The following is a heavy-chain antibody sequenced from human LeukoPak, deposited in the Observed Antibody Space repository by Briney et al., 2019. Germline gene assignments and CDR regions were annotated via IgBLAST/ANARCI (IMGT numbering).Heavy chain of an antibody. CDR2: ISYDGSNK. CDR1: GFTFSSYA. V-gene: IGHV3-30-3*01. Sequence: GRSLRLSCAASGFTFSSYAMHWVRQAPGKGLEWVAVISYDGSNKYYADSVKGRFTVSRDNSKNTLYLQMNSLRAEDTAVYYCAKDRLSAAVVAYFDYWGQGTLVTVSS. D-gene: IGHD2-15*01. CDR3: AKDRLSAAVVAYFDY. J-gene: IGHJ4*02.